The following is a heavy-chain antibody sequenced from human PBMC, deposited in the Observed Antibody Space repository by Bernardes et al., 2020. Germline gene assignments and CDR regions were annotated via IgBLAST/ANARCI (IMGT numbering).Heavy chain of an antibody. Sequence: GGSLRLSCAASGFTFDDYAMHWVRQAPGKGLEWVSGISWNSGSIGYADSVKGRFTISRDNAKNSLYLQMNSLRAEDTALYYCAKDKWFRDPRGYFDYWGQGTLVTVSS. CDR1: GFTFDDYA. CDR3: AKDKWFRDPRGYFDY. CDR2: ISWNSGSI. V-gene: IGHV3-9*01. D-gene: IGHD3-10*01. J-gene: IGHJ4*02.